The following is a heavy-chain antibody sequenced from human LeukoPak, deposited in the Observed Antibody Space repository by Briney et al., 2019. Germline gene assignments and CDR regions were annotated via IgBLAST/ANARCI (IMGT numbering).Heavy chain of an antibody. J-gene: IGHJ4*02. CDR2: IYYSGST. D-gene: IGHD3-10*01. V-gene: IGHV4-30-4*01. CDR1: GGSISSGDYY. Sequence: SQTLSLTCTVSGGSISSGDYYWSWIRQPPGKGLEWIGYIYYSGSTYYNPSLKSRVTISVDTSKNQFSPKLSSVTAADTAVYYCARVGMVREVLDYWGQGTLVTVSS. CDR3: ARVGMVREVLDY.